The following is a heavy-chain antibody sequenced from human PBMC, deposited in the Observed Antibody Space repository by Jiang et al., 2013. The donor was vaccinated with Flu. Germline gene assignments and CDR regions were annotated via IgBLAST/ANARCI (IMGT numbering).Heavy chain of an antibody. V-gene: IGHV1-18*01. CDR3: ARGGSVGSGWSDGWFDP. D-gene: IGHD6-19*01. CDR2: ISAYNGNT. Sequence: GAEVKKPGASVKVSCKASGYTFTSYGISWVRQAPGQGLEWMGWISAYNGNTNYAQKLQGRVTMTTDTSHEPQPYMELRSLRSDDTAVYYCARGGSVGSGWSDGWFDPWGQGTLVTVSS. J-gene: IGHJ5*02. CDR1: GYTFTSYG.